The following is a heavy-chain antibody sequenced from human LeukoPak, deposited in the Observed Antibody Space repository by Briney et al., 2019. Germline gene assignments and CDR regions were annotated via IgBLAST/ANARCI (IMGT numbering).Heavy chain of an antibody. D-gene: IGHD4-17*01. Sequence: GRSLRLSCAASQFIFRNYAMSWVRQAPGQGLEWVSTISGSGGSTYYADSVKGRFTISRNNSKNTVYLQMSSLRAEDTAIYYCARGYGYFDYWGQGTLVIVSS. CDR1: QFIFRNYA. CDR3: ARGYGYFDY. J-gene: IGHJ4*02. V-gene: IGHV3-23*01. CDR2: ISGSGGST.